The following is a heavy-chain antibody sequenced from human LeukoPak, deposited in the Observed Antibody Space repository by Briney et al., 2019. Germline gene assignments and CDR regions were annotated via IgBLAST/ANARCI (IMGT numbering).Heavy chain of an antibody. CDR3: ARRSYYDSSGYYQLGGYYFDY. CDR1: GGSFSGYY. D-gene: IGHD3-22*01. Sequence: SETLSLTCAVYGGSFSGYYWSWIRQPPGKGLEWIGEINHSGSTNYNPSLKSRVTISVDTSKNQFSLKLSSVTAADTAVYYCARRSYYDSSGYYQLGGYYFDYWGQGTLVTVSS. CDR2: INHSGST. J-gene: IGHJ4*02. V-gene: IGHV4-34*01.